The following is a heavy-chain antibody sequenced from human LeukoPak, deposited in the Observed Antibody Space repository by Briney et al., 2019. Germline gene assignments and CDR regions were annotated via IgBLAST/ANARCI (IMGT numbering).Heavy chain of an antibody. CDR2: ISWNSGSI. V-gene: IGHV3-9*01. D-gene: IGHD3-3*01. Sequence: GGSLRLSCAASGFTFDDYAMHWVRQAPGEGLEWVSGISWNSGSIGYADSVKGRFTISRDNAKNSLYLQMNSLRAEDTALYYCAKGGDPRLRFLEWLRLGTFDIWGQGTMVTVSS. J-gene: IGHJ3*02. CDR1: GFTFDDYA. CDR3: AKGGDPRLRFLEWLRLGTFDI.